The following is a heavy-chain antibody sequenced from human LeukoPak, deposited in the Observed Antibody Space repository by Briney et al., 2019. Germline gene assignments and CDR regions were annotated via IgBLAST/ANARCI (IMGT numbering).Heavy chain of an antibody. J-gene: IGHJ4*02. CDR1: GFTLSSFW. CDR3: TRERAGGFDLDY. Sequence: GGSLRLSCAASGFTLSSFWMHWVRQAPGKGLVWVSRIYSDGTITTYADSVKGRFTISRDNAKNTLSLQMNSLRAEDTAVYYCTRERAGGFDLDYWGQGALVTVSS. CDR2: IYSDGTIT. D-gene: IGHD3-16*01. V-gene: IGHV3-74*03.